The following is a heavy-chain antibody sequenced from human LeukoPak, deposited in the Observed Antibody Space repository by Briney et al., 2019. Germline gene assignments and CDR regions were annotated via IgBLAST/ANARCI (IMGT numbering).Heavy chain of an antibody. CDR3: ARLSHSSSLRY. V-gene: IGHV3-48*03. D-gene: IGHD6-13*01. CDR2: ISSSGSVI. CDR1: GFIFSNYQ. Sequence: PGGPLRLSCAFSGFIFSNYQLNWVRQAPGKGREWISYISSSGSVIYYADSVKGRFTISRDNAKNSLYLQMNSLRAEDTAVYYCARLSHSSSLRYWGQGTLVTVSS. J-gene: IGHJ4*02.